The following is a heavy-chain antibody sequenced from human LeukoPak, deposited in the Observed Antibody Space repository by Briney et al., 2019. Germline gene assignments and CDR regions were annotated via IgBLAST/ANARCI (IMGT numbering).Heavy chain of an antibody. CDR1: GGTFSSYA. D-gene: IGHD3-9*01. J-gene: IGHJ4*02. V-gene: IGHV1-69*05. Sequence: GSSVKVSRKASGGTFSSYAISWVRQAPGQGLEWMGGIIPILGTANYAQKFQGRVTITTDESTSTAYMELSSLRSEDTAVYYCAREGYDILTGFRLYYFDYWGQGTLVTVSS. CDR3: AREGYDILTGFRLYYFDY. CDR2: IIPILGTA.